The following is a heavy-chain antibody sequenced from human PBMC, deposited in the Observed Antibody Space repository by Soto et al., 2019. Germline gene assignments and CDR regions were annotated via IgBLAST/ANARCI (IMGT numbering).Heavy chain of an antibody. Sequence: PSETLSLTCTVPGGSVTNSSYYWGWIRQSPGKGLEWIGSVYYRGRSYSKSSVKSRVTISVDTSKIRLSLSLNSVTASDTAVYFCVSQRTTVPTQAYFDYWGPGALVTVSS. J-gene: IGHJ4*02. V-gene: IGHV4-39*01. D-gene: IGHD4-17*01. CDR1: GGSVTNSSYY. CDR3: VSQRTTVPTQAYFDY. CDR2: VYYRGRS.